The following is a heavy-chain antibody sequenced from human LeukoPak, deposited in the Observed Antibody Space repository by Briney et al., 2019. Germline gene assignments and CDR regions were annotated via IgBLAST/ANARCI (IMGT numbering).Heavy chain of an antibody. D-gene: IGHD3-16*01. Sequence: PSETLSLTCTVSGGSISSGDYYWSWIRQAPGKGLEWVSSIRGSGDSTYYADSVKGRFTISRDNSKSTLYLQMNSLRVEDTAVYYCAKDPFALRLGAFDSWGQGTMVTVSS. CDR1: GGSISSGDYY. V-gene: IGHV3-23*01. CDR2: IRGSGDST. CDR3: AKDPFALRLGAFDS. J-gene: IGHJ3*01.